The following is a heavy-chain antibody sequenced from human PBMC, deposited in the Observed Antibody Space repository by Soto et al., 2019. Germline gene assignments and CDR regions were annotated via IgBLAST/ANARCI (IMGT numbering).Heavy chain of an antibody. Sequence: QVQLVQSGAEVKKPGASIKVSCKASGYTFTSYGISWVRQAPGQGLEWVGWISAYKGNTNYAQKLQCRVTMTTDTSTNTASMELRSLRSDDTAVYYCARASGLYGAVDYWGQGTLVTVSS. CDR3: ARASGLYGAVDY. CDR2: ISAYKGNT. V-gene: IGHV1-18*01. D-gene: IGHD3-10*01. J-gene: IGHJ4*02. CDR1: GYTFTSYG.